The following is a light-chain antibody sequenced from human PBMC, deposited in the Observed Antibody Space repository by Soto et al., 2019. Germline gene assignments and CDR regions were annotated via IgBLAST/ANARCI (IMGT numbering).Light chain of an antibody. Sequence: QSALTQPASVSGSPGQSITISCTGTNSDIGGYNYVSWYQQHPGKAPKLMIYEVSNRPSGVSNRFSGSKSGNTASLTISGLQAEDEADYYCFSYTGSSTLVFGGGTKLTVL. CDR1: NSDIGGYNY. CDR3: FSYTGSSTLV. CDR2: EVS. J-gene: IGLJ2*01. V-gene: IGLV2-14*01.